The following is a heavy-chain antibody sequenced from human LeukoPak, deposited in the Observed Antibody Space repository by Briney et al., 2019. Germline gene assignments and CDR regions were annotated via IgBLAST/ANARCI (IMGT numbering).Heavy chain of an antibody. J-gene: IGHJ4*02. CDR2: ISSSTNSI. D-gene: IGHD5-18*01. Sequence: GRSLTLACAPSAFTFSSYNTEWVRHAPGGWLGWVSSISSSTNSIYYADSVEAPFTISRHNTKNSLYLQMNSLRAEDTAFYYCARERGYTYGSADYWGQGTLVTVSS. CDR1: AFTFSSYN. CDR3: ARERGYTYGSADY. V-gene: IGHV3-21*04.